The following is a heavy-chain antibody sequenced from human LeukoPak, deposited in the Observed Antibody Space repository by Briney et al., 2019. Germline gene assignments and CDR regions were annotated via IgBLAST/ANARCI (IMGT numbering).Heavy chain of an antibody. CDR3: ARDMADSRGYYYNYYGMDV. CDR1: GFTFSSYA. Sequence: PGRSLRLSCAASGFTFSSYAMHWVRQAPGKGLEWVAVISYDGSNKYYAGSVKGRFTISRDNSKNTLYLQMNSLRAEDAAVYYCARDMADSRGYYYNYYGMDVWGQGTTVTVSS. V-gene: IGHV3-30-3*01. D-gene: IGHD3-22*01. J-gene: IGHJ6*02. CDR2: ISYDGSNK.